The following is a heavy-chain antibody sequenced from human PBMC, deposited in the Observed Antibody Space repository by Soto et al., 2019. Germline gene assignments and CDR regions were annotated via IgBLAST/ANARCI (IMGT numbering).Heavy chain of an antibody. Sequence: ASVKVSCKASGYTFTSYGISWVRQAPGQGLEWMGRISAYNGNTNYAQKLQGRVTMTTDTSTSTAYMELRSLRSDDTAVYYCARDLVLGTIFGVVIIGYMDVWGKGTTVTVSS. D-gene: IGHD3-3*01. CDR1: GYTFTSYG. V-gene: IGHV1-18*01. J-gene: IGHJ6*03. CDR2: ISAYNGNT. CDR3: ARDLVLGTIFGVVIIGYMDV.